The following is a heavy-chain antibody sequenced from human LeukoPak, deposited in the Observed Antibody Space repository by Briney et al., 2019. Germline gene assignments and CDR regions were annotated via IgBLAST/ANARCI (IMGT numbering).Heavy chain of an antibody. J-gene: IGHJ4*02. V-gene: IGHV3-48*04. CDR2: ISGRGNTI. CDR3: ARDPPALEDFDY. Sequence: KTGGSLRLSCAASGFTFSSYNMNRVRQAPGKGLEWVSYISGRGNTIKYADSVKGRFTISRDNGKNSLYLHMSSLRAEDTAVYYCARDPPALEDFDYWGQGTQVTVSS. CDR1: GFTFSSYN.